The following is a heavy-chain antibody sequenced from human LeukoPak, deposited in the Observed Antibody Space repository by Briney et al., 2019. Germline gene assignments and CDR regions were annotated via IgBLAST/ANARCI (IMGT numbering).Heavy chain of an antibody. CDR2: IDIISTYT. V-gene: IGHV3-11*03. D-gene: IGHD6-13*01. J-gene: IGHJ4*02. CDR1: GFTFSDYY. CDR3: GTIAAAENY. Sequence: GGSLRLSCAASGFTFSDYYMSWIRQAPGKGLEWVSYIDIISTYTNYADSVKGRFTISRGNAKNSLYLQMNSLRAEDTAVYYCGTIAAAENYWGQGTLVTVSS.